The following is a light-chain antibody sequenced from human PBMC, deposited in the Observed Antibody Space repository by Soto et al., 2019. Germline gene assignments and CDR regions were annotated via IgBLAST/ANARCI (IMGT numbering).Light chain of an antibody. CDR2: QVT. V-gene: IGLV2-14*01. CDR3: ASYSSSDIFYV. CDR1: RSDIGGYYY. J-gene: IGLJ1*01. Sequence: QSALTQPASVSGSPGQSITSSCTGTRSDIGGYYYVSWYQHHPGKAPKLLIYQVTNRPSRVSNRFSGSKSGNTASLTISGLQADDEADYYCASYSSSDIFYVFGTGTKVTVL.